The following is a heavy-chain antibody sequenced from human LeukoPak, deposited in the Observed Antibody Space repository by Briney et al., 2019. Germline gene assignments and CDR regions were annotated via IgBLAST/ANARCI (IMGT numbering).Heavy chain of an antibody. V-gene: IGHV3-66*01. CDR1: GFTVSSNY. Sequence: PGGSLRLSCAASGFTVSSNYMSWGREAPGKGLEWVSVIYSGGSTYYADSVKGRFTIARDNSKNTLYLQMNSLRAEDTAVYYCARDYYGSGSYYFDYWGQGTLVTVSS. CDR2: IYSGGST. CDR3: ARDYYGSGSYYFDY. D-gene: IGHD3-10*01. J-gene: IGHJ4*02.